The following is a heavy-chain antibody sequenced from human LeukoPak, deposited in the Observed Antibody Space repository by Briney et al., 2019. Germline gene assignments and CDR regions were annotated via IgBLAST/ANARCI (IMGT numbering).Heavy chain of an antibody. Sequence: PSETLSLTCAVYGGSFSGYYWSWIRQPPGKGLEWIGEINHSGSTNYNPSLKSRVTISVDTSKNQFSLKLSSVTAADTAVYYCARVWPDYYDSSGYFLKSYLYEYSQHWGQGTLVTVSS. CDR2: INHSGST. CDR1: GGSFSGYY. J-gene: IGHJ1*01. D-gene: IGHD3-22*01. V-gene: IGHV4-34*01. CDR3: ARVWPDYYDSSGYFLKSYLYEYSQH.